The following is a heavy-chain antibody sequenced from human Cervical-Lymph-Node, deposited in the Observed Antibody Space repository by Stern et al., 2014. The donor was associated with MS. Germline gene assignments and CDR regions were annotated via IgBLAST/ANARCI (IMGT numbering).Heavy chain of an antibody. CDR3: AREVAGNRLGMMDV. V-gene: IGHV1-46*01. D-gene: IGHD6-19*01. CDR2: INPSGGST. CDR1: GYTFTSYY. Sequence: QEQLGQSGAEVKKPGASVKVSCKASGYTFTSYYIHWVRQAPGQGLEWMGIINPSGGSTSYEQKFQGRVTMTRDTSTSTVYMELISLRSKDTAVYYCAREVAGNRLGMMDVWGQGTTVTVSS. J-gene: IGHJ6*02.